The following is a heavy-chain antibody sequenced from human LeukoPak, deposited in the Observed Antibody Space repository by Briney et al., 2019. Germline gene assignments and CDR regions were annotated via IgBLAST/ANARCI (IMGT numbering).Heavy chain of an antibody. V-gene: IGHV4-59*01. CDR1: GGSISSYY. CDR3: ASSDSSGYYYRDYYYMDV. Sequence: SETLSLTCTASGGSISSYYWSWIRQPPGKGLEWIGYIYYSGSTNYNPSLKSRVTISVDTSKNQFSLKLSSVTAADTAVYYCASSDSSGYYYRDYYYMDVWGKGTTVTISS. CDR2: IYYSGST. D-gene: IGHD3-22*01. J-gene: IGHJ6*03.